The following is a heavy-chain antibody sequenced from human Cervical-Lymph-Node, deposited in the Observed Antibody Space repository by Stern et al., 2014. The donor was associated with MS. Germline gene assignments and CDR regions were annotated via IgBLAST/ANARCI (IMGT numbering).Heavy chain of an antibody. V-gene: IGHV3-48*02. CDR2: ISSSSTTI. Sequence: EVHLVESGGGLVQPGGSLRLSCAASGFTFSSYSMNWVRQAPGKGLEWVSYISSSSTTIYYADSVKGRFTISRDNAKNSLYLQMNSLRDEDTAVYYCARGWSCSGGTCHFDYWGQGTLVTVSS. J-gene: IGHJ4*02. D-gene: IGHD2-8*02. CDR3: ARGWSCSGGTCHFDY. CDR1: GFTFSSYS.